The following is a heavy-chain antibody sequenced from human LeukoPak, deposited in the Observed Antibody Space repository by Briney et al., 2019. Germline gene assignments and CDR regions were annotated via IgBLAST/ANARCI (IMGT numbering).Heavy chain of an antibody. D-gene: IGHD3-10*01. Sequence: ASVKVSCKVSGHXLTELSMHWVRQAPGQGLEWMGGFDSEDADTIYAHKFQGRVTMTEDTSTDTAYMELSSLRSEDTAVYYCAIDLHLFRTRPDFDFWGQGTLVTVSS. J-gene: IGHJ4*02. V-gene: IGHV1-24*01. CDR2: FDSEDADT. CDR1: GHXLTELS. CDR3: AIDLHLFRTRPDFDF.